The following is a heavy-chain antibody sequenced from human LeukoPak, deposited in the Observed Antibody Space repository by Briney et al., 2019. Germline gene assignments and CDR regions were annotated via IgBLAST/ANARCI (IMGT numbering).Heavy chain of an antibody. J-gene: IGHJ6*03. Sequence: GGTVRLSCAASGFTFNSYNMNWVRQAPGKGLEWVLSLTSTSSYTFYADSVKGRFTISRDNAKNSLYLHLNSLRDEDAAIYYCARDPYNGDYGDFYYYYMDVWGKGTTVTISS. V-gene: IGHV3-21*01. D-gene: IGHD3-16*01. CDR1: GFTFNSYN. CDR2: LTSTSSYT. CDR3: ARDPYNGDYGDFYYYYMDV.